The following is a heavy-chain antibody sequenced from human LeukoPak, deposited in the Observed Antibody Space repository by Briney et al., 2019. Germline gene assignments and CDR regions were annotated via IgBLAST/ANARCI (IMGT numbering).Heavy chain of an antibody. D-gene: IGHD3-16*02. Sequence: PGGSLRLSCAASGFTLSSLAMHWVRHAPGQGQERVSSSGTRSGTKYYADSVMGRFTISRDSAMNSVSLQIISLRAEDTAVYYCLLQMTYGELSDPDFRGQGTLVTVSS. CDR3: LLQMTYGELSDPDF. V-gene: IGHV3-21*01. CDR2: SGTRSGTK. J-gene: IGHJ4*02. CDR1: GFTLSSLA.